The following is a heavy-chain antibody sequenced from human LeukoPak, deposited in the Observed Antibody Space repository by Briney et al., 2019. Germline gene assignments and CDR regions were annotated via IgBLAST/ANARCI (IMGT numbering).Heavy chain of an antibody. Sequence: SETLSLTCTVYGGSISSYYWSWIRQPAGKGLEWIGRIYTSGSTNYNPSLKSRVTMSVDTSKNQFSLKLSSVTAADTAVYYCVREPPVYYYYMDVWDKGTTVTVSS. V-gene: IGHV4-4*07. CDR1: GGSISSYY. CDR2: IYTSGST. CDR3: VREPPVYYYYMDV. J-gene: IGHJ6*03.